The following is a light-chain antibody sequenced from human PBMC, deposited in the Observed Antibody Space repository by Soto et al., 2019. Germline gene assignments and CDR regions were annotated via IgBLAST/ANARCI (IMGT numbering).Light chain of an antibody. CDR2: AAS. J-gene: IGKJ1*01. CDR3: QHYYNYPKT. CDR1: QSISSW. Sequence: DIQMTQSPSTLSASVGDRVTITCRASQSISSWVAWYHQKPGKAPTLLIYAASTLQSGVPTRFSGYGSGTEFTLIISSLQADDFATYFCQHYYNYPKTFGLGTKVDI. V-gene: IGKV1-5*01.